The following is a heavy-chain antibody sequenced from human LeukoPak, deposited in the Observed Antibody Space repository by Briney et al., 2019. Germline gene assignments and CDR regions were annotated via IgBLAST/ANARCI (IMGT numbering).Heavy chain of an antibody. J-gene: IGHJ6*04. D-gene: IGHD3-10*02. CDR2: ITTGSTYI. CDR1: GFTFSSYS. CDR3: AELGITMIGGV. Sequence: GGSLRLSCAASGFTFSSYSMNWVRQAPGKGLEWASCITTGSTYIYYADSVKGRFTISRDNAKNSLYLQMTSLRAEDTAVYYCAELGITMIGGVWGKGTTVTISS. V-gene: IGHV3-21*01.